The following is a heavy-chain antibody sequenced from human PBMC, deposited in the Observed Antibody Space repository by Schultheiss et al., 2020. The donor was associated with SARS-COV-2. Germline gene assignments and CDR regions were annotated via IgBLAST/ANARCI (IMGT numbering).Heavy chain of an antibody. J-gene: IGHJ1*01. D-gene: IGHD3-22*01. CDR3: ARGLYYYDSSGYPRGVYFQH. CDR1: GGTFSSYA. Sequence: SVKVSCKASGGTFSSYAISWVRQAPGQGLEWMGGIIPIFGTANYAQKFQGRVTITADESTSTAYMELSSLRSEDTAVYYCARGLYYYDSSGYPRGVYFQHWGQGTLVTVSS. V-gene: IGHV1-69*13. CDR2: IIPIFGTA.